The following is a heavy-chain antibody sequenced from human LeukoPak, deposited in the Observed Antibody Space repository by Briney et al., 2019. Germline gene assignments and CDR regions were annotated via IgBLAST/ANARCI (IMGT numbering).Heavy chain of an antibody. Sequence: QSGESLRLSCTASGFAFSNHAMSWVRQAPGKGLEWVSSISISGGTTYYADSVKGRFTISRENSKNTLYVQMNSLRAEDTAVYYCAKGHYYGSGSLDYWGQGTLVTVSS. V-gene: IGHV3-23*01. J-gene: IGHJ4*02. D-gene: IGHD3-10*01. CDR1: GFAFSNHA. CDR3: AKGHYYGSGSLDY. CDR2: ISISGGTT.